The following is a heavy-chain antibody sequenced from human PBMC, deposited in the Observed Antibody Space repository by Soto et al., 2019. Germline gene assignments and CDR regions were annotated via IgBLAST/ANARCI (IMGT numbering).Heavy chain of an antibody. Sequence: QVQLQQWGAGLLKPSETLSLTCAVYGGSFSGYYWSWIRQPPGKGLEWIGEINHSGSTNYNPSLKSRVTISVDPSKNQFSLKLSSVTAADTAVYYCARAVAAAVDYWGQGTLVTVSS. J-gene: IGHJ4*02. D-gene: IGHD6-13*01. CDR1: GGSFSGYY. CDR2: INHSGST. CDR3: ARAVAAAVDY. V-gene: IGHV4-34*01.